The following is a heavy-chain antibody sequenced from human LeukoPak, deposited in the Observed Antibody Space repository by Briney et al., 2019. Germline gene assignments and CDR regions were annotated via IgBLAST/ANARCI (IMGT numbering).Heavy chain of an antibody. CDR1: GGSFSGYY. V-gene: IGHV4-34*01. CDR2: INQRGST. J-gene: IGHJ4*02. CDR3: GSTNYHPSPQSRVTISVDTSKNQLSLNLRSVTAADTAVYYCASGRYCSGGSCRNNRNDY. D-gene: IGHD3-10*01. Sequence: SETLSLTCAVYGGSFSGYYWSWIRQPRGKGREGSGEINQRGSTNYNPSLKTRLTISGDAPKNHVSLKVISVSSADAVVYYGGSTNYHPSPQSRVTISVDTSKNQLSLNLRSVTAADTAVYYCASGRYCSGGSCRNNRNDYWGQGTLVTVSS.